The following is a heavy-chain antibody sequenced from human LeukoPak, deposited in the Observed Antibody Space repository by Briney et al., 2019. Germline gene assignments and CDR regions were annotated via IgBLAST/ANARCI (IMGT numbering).Heavy chain of an antibody. CDR2: IYHSGST. CDR3: ARSVWALKDYGSGSYSPYFDY. J-gene: IGHJ4*02. V-gene: IGHV4-4*02. D-gene: IGHD3-10*01. CDR1: GGSISSSNW. Sequence: SETLSLTCAVSGGSISSSNWWSWVRQPPGKGLEWIGEIYHSGSTNYNPSLKSRVTISVDKSKNQFSLKLSSVTAADTAVYYCARSVWALKDYGSGSYSPYFDYWGQGTLVTVSS.